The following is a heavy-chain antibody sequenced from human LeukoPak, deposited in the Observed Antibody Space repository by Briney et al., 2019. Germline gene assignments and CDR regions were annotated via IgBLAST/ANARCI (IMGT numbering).Heavy chain of an antibody. CDR2: IWSDGSNK. CDR3: ARDPGYSYGNPVDY. Sequence: GGSLRLSCAASGFTFSSYVMHWVRQAPGKGLEWMALIWSDGSNKYYADSVKGRFTISRDNSENTLYLQMNSLRAEDTAVYYCARDPGYSYGNPVDYWGQGTLVTVSS. J-gene: IGHJ4*02. CDR1: GFTFSSYV. D-gene: IGHD5-18*01. V-gene: IGHV3-33*01.